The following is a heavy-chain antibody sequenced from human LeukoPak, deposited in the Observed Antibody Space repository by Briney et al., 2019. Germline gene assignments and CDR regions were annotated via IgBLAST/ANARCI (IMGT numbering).Heavy chain of an antibody. Sequence: ASVKVSCKASGYTFTSYGISWVRQAPGQGLEWMGWISAYNGNTNYAQKLQGRVTMTTDTSTSTAYMELRSLRSDDTAVYYCARAARSGYYLYYYYYMDVWGKGTTVTISS. CDR1: GYTFTSYG. J-gene: IGHJ6*03. CDR2: ISAYNGNT. CDR3: ARAARSGYYLYYYYYMDV. D-gene: IGHD3-22*01. V-gene: IGHV1-18*01.